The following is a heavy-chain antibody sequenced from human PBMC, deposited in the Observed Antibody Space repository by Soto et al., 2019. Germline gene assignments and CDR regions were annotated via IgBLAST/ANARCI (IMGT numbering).Heavy chain of an antibody. CDR2: IYHSGST. Sequence: PSETLSLTCAVSGGSISSSNWWSWVRQPPGKGLEWIGEIYHSGSTNYNPSLKSRVTISVDKSKNQFSLKLSSVTAADTAVYYCARLAGDSSGDDAFDIWGQGTMVTVSS. V-gene: IGHV4-4*02. CDR1: GGSISSSNW. J-gene: IGHJ3*02. CDR3: ARLAGDSSGDDAFDI. D-gene: IGHD3-22*01.